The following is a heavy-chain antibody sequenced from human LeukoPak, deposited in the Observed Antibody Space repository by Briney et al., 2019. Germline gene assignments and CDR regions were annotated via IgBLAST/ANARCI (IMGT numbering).Heavy chain of an antibody. V-gene: IGHV3-21*01. CDR3: ARDTYCSSTSCSFDY. CDR2: ISTSSSYI. J-gene: IGHJ4*02. D-gene: IGHD2-2*01. Sequence: GGSLRLSCAASGFTFSSYSMNWVRQAPGQGLEWVSSISTSSSYIYYADSVKGRFTIYRDNAKNSLYLQMNSLRAEDTAVYYCARDTYCSSTSCSFDYWGQGTLVTVSS. CDR1: GFTFSSYS.